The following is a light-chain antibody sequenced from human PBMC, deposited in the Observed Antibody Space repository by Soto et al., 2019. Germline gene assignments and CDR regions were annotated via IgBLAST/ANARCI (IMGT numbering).Light chain of an antibody. V-gene: IGLV1-47*02. CDR2: SNN. J-gene: IGLJ3*02. CDR1: SSNIGTNY. Sequence: QSVLTQPPSASGTPGQRVTISCSGSSSNIGTNYIYWYQQPPGTAPKLLIYSNNQRPSGVPDRFSGSKSGTSASLAISGLRSEDEADYYCAAFDDSLRAWVFGGGTKVTVL. CDR3: AAFDDSLRAWV.